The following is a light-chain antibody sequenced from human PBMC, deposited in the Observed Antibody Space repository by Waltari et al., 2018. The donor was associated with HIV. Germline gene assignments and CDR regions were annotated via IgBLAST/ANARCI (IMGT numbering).Light chain of an antibody. CDR1: DSNMGDEI. Sequence: QSVLTQPPAGSAAPGQRRTIPCSGSDSNMGDEIVSCDQQLPGTAPKLLMSDNHERPSGIPNRFSGSKSGTSATLDITGLQTGDEADYYCGTWDSSLRVYVFGTGTKVTVL. V-gene: IGLV1-51*01. CDR3: GTWDSSLRVYV. J-gene: IGLJ1*01. CDR2: DNH.